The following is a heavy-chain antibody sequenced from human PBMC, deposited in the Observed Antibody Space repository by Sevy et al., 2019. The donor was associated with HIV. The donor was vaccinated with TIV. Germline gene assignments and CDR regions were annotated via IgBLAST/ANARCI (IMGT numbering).Heavy chain of an antibody. Sequence: SETLSLTCTVSGGSVSSSDYYCSWIRQPPGKGLQWVGYIYYSGGTYYNPFLNSRVSMSVDTSKNQFSLKLSSVTATDTAVYYCASRSGDSSGPFDYWGQGTLVTVSS. CDR3: ASRSGDSSGPFDY. D-gene: IGHD3-22*01. V-gene: IGHV4-30-4*01. CDR2: IYYSGGT. J-gene: IGHJ4*02. CDR1: GGSVSSSDYY.